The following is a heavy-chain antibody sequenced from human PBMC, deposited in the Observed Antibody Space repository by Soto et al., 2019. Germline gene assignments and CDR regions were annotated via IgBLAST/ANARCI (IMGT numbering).Heavy chain of an antibody. CDR2: IKSKTDGGTT. D-gene: IGHD1-26*01. CDR3: TTDWIVGASHLDY. V-gene: IGHV3-15*01. CDR1: GFTFSNAW. Sequence: PGGSLRLSCAASGFTFSNAWMSWVRQAPGKGLEWVGRIKSKTDGGTTDYAAPVKGRFTISRDDSKNTLYLQMNSLKTEDTAVYYCTTDWIVGASHLDYWGQGTLVTVSS. J-gene: IGHJ4*02.